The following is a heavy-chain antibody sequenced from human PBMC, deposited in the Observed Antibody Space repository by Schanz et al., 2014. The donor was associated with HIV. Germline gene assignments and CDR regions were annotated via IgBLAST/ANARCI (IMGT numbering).Heavy chain of an antibody. V-gene: IGHV3-30-3*01. CDR1: GFTFSNAW. D-gene: IGHD1-20*01. CDR2: ISNDGSNK. CDR3: ARGEAITYYYHYYGMDV. J-gene: IGHJ6*02. Sequence: VQLVESGGGLVKPGGSLRLSCAASGFTFSNAWMSWVRQAPGKGLEWVTVISNDGSNKYYTDSVKGRFTISRDNSKNTVDLQMNSLRAEDTAVYYCARGEAITYYYHYYGMDVWGQGTTVTVSS.